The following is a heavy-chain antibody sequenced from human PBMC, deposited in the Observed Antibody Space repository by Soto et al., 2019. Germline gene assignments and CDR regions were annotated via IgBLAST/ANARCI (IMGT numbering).Heavy chain of an antibody. CDR2: INHSASS. CDR1: GGSFTDYY. Sequence: QVQLRQWGAGLLKPSETLVLTCAVSGGSFTDYYWGWIRQSPGKGLEWIGEINHSASSTYNPSRASRVTILVDTSKKQFSLRLTSVTAADTAMYYCARGEYDSSGLYSWAPLGFDVWGQGTTVTVSS. J-gene: IGHJ6*02. CDR3: ARGEYDSSGLYSWAPLGFDV. D-gene: IGHD3-22*01. V-gene: IGHV4-34*01.